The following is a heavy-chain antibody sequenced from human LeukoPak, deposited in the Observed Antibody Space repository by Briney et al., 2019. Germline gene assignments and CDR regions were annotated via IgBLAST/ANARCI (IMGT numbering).Heavy chain of an antibody. CDR1: GYTFTGYY. J-gene: IGHJ6*03. D-gene: IGHD1-26*01. CDR3: AKGYGWEASYYYYYMDV. Sequence: GASVKVSCKASGYTFTGYYMHWVRQAPGQGLEWMGWINPNSGGTNYAQKFQGRVTMTRDTSISTAYMELSRLRSEDTAVYYCAKGYGWEASYYYYYMDVWGKGTTVTFSS. V-gene: IGHV1-2*02. CDR2: INPNSGGT.